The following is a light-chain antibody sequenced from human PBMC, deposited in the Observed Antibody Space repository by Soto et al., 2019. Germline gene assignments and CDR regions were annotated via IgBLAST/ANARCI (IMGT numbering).Light chain of an antibody. Sequence: QSALTQPASVSGSPGQSITISCTGTSSDVGGYNYVSWYQQHPGKAPKLMIYEVSNRPSGVSNRFSGSKSGNTASLTISGLQAEDEADYYFSSYTRSSTSVVFGGGTKLTVL. CDR2: EVS. J-gene: IGLJ2*01. CDR1: SSDVGGYNY. V-gene: IGLV2-14*01. CDR3: SSYTRSSTSVV.